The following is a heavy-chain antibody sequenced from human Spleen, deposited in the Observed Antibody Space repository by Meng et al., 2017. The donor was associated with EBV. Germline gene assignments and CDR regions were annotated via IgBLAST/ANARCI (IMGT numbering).Heavy chain of an antibody. D-gene: IGHD2-15*01. CDR1: GGTFNNYA. J-gene: IGHJ4*02. CDR3: AIDLECVGGSCYLFHY. V-gene: IGHV1-69*06. CDR2: IVPVLGAT. Sequence: HVQLVQAGAEVKKAGSSVKVSCKASGGTFNNYAISWVRQAPGQGLEWMGGIVPVLGATDYAQKFQGRVSITADKSSSTAYMELRSLRSEDTAMYYCAIDLECVGGSCYLFHYWGQGTLVTVSS.